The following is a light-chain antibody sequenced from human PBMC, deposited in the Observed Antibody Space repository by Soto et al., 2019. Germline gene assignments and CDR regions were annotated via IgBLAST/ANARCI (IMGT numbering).Light chain of an antibody. Sequence: QSVLTQPPSVSGAPGQRVTISCTGSSSNIGAIYEVHWYQQLPGRAPKLLIYGNNNRPSGVPDRFSGSKSGTSGSLAITGLQAEDEADYYCQSYDTSLSGYVFGTGTKVTVL. CDR3: QSYDTSLSGYV. CDR1: SSNIGAIYE. V-gene: IGLV1-40*01. J-gene: IGLJ1*01. CDR2: GNN.